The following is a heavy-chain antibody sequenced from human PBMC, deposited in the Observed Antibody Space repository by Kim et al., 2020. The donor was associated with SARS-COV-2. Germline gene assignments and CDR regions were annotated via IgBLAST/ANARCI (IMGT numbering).Heavy chain of an antibody. D-gene: IGHD3-22*01. CDR2: IYPGDSDT. V-gene: IGHV5-51*01. Sequence: GRGLEWMGIIYPGDSDTRYSPSFQGQVTISADKSISTAYLQWSSLKASETAMDYCARHLYDSSGYITDYWGQGTLVPVSS. CDR3: ARHLYDSSGYITDY. J-gene: IGHJ4*02.